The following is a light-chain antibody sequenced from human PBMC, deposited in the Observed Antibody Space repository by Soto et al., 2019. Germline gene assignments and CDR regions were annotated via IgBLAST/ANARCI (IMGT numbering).Light chain of an antibody. V-gene: IGKV4-1*01. J-gene: IGKJ2*01. Sequence: DIVMTPSPDSLPVSLGDRATINCESSQSVLYSSNNKNYLAWYQQKPGQPPKLLIYWASTRESGVPDRFSGSGSGTDFTLTINSLQAEDVAVYYCQQYYSTPPTFGQGTKLEIK. CDR1: QSVLYSSNNKNY. CDR3: QQYYSTPPT. CDR2: WAS.